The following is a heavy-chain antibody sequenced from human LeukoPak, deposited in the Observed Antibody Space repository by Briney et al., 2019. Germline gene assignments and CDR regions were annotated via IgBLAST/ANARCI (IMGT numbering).Heavy chain of an antibody. V-gene: IGHV1-8*01. CDR1: GYTFTSYD. CDR3: ARGSYYYGSGSYSRD. CDR2: MNPNSGNT. D-gene: IGHD3-10*01. Sequence: ASVKASCKASGYTFTSYDINWVRQATGQGLEWMGWMNPNSGNTGYAQKFQGRVTMTRNTSISTAYMELSSLRSEDTAVYYCARGSYYYGSGSYSRDWGQGTLVTVSS. J-gene: IGHJ4*02.